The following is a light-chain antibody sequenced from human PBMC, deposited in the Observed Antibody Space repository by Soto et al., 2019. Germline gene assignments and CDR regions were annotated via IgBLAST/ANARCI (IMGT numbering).Light chain of an antibody. CDR2: AAS. Sequence: DIQMTQSPSSLSASVGDRVTITCRASQGISNNLAWYQQKPGKVPKLLIYAASTLESGLPSRFSGSGSGTDFTLTISSLPPEDGATYYCQRYNSAPRALGQGTKVEIK. J-gene: IGKJ1*01. CDR3: QRYNSAPRA. V-gene: IGKV1-27*01. CDR1: QGISNN.